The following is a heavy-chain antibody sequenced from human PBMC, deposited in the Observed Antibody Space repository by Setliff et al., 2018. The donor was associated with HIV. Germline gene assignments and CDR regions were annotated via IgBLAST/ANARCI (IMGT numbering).Heavy chain of an antibody. Sequence: TSETLSLTCTVSGGSISSSSYYWGWIRQPPGKGLEWIGSIYYSGSTYYNPSLKSRVTVSVDTSKIQFSLKLSSVTAADTAVYYCARSAYCSGGSCYSGAFDYWGQGTLVTVSS. D-gene: IGHD2-15*01. J-gene: IGHJ4*02. V-gene: IGHV4-39*01. CDR2: IYYSGST. CDR1: GGSISSSSYY. CDR3: ARSAYCSGGSCYSGAFDY.